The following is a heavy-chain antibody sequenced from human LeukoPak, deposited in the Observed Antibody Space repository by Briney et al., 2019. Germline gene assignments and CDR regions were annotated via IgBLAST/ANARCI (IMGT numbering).Heavy chain of an antibody. V-gene: IGHV4-59*11. D-gene: IGHD3-10*01. CDR2: IYYSGST. CDR3: VRDRELNY. CDR1: GGSISSHY. J-gene: IGHJ4*02. Sequence: ASETLSLTCTVSGGSISSHYWSWIRQPPGKGLEWIGYIYYSGSTNYNPSLKSRVTISVDTSKNQFSLNLGSVTAADTAVYYCVRDRELNYWGQGTLVTVST.